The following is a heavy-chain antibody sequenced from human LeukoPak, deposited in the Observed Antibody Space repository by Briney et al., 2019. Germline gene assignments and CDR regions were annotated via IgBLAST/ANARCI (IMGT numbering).Heavy chain of an antibody. CDR3: ARGLNLFLSSSWPNGFDY. CDR1: GGSISSSSYY. V-gene: IGHV4-39*07. CDR2: IYYSGST. J-gene: IGHJ4*02. Sequence: SETLSLTCTVSGGSISSSSYYWGWIRQPPGKGLEWIGSIYYSGSTYYNPSLKSRVTISVDTSKNQFSLKLSSVTAADTAVYYCARGLNLFLSSSWPNGFDYWGQGTLVTVSS. D-gene: IGHD6-13*01.